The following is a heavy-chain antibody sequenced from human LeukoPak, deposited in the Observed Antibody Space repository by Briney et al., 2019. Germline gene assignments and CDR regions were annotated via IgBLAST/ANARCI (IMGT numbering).Heavy chain of an antibody. Sequence: PGRSLRLSCAASGFTVSRNYMTWVRQAPGKGLEWVSVVYSNNSTYYADSVKGRFTISRDSSNNTLYLQMNSLRVEDTAIYYCARGINMMIVAPGYWGQGTLVTVSS. J-gene: IGHJ4*02. V-gene: IGHV3-53*01. CDR2: VYSNNST. D-gene: IGHD3-22*01. CDR3: ARGINMMIVAPGY. CDR1: GFTVSRNY.